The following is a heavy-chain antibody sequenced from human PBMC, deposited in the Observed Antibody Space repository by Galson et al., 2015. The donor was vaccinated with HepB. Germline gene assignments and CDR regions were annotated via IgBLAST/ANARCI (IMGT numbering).Heavy chain of an antibody. CDR3: ARVADPDYGDHAHFDS. CDR1: GFTFSDYY. D-gene: IGHD4-17*01. V-gene: IGHV3-11*06. CDR2: ISSSTIYT. J-gene: IGHJ4*02. Sequence: SLRLSCAASGFTFSDYYMSWIRQAPGKGLEWLSYISSSTIYTNYADSVKGRFTISRDNVKNSMYLQMNSLRAEDTAVYYCARVADPDYGDHAHFDSWGLGTLVTVSS.